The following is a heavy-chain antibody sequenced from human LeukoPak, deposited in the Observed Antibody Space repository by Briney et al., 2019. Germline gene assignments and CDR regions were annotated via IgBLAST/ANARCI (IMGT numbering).Heavy chain of an antibody. D-gene: IGHD3-22*01. CDR2: ISGSGGST. V-gene: IGHV3-23*01. Sequence: GGSLRLSCAASGFTFSSYAMSWVRQAPGKGLEWVSSISGSGGSTYYADSVKGRFTISRDNSKNTLYLQMNSLRAEDTAVYYCAKARYYDSSGPFDYWGQGTLVTVSS. CDR3: AKARYYDSSGPFDY. J-gene: IGHJ4*02. CDR1: GFTFSSYA.